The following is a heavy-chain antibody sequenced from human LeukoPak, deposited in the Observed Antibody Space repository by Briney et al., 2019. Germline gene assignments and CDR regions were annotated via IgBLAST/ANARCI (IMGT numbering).Heavy chain of an antibody. CDR1: GGSISSGGYS. J-gene: IGHJ5*02. Sequence: PSETLSLTCAVSGGSISSGGYSWSWIRQPPGKGLEWIGYIYHSGSTNYNPSLKSRVTISVDTSKNQFSLKLSSVTAADTAVYYCARQKSLDGRYGSGSSTHRKYNWFDPWGQGTLVTVSS. D-gene: IGHD3-10*01. CDR3: ARQKSLDGRYGSGSSTHRKYNWFDP. V-gene: IGHV4-30-2*01. CDR2: IYHSGST.